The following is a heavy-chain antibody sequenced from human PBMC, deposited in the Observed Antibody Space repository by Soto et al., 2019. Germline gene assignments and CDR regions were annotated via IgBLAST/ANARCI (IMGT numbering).Heavy chain of an antibody. CDR2: IYPGDSDT. CDR1: GYTFTSYW. Sequence: GESLKISCKGSGYTFTSYWIGWVRQMPGKGPEWMGVIYPGDSDTRYSPSFQGRFTISRDNSKNTLYLQMNSLRAEDTAVYYCAKDRGVEVTTRFFDYWGQGTLVTVSS. CDR3: AKDRGVEVTTRFFDY. J-gene: IGHJ4*02. V-gene: IGHV5-51*01. D-gene: IGHD4-17*01.